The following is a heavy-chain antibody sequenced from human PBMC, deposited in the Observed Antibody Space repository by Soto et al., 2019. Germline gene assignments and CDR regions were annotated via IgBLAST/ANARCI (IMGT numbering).Heavy chain of an antibody. V-gene: IGHV3-23*01. CDR3: AKDGGGIAVAGYWYFDL. J-gene: IGHJ2*01. CDR1: GFTFSSYA. Sequence: GGSLRLSCAASGFTFSSYAMSWVRQAPGKGLEWVSAISGSGGSTYYADSVKGRFTISRDNSKNTLYLQMNSLRAEDTAVYYCAKDGGGIAVAGYWYFDLWGRGTLVTVSS. D-gene: IGHD6-19*01. CDR2: ISGSGGST.